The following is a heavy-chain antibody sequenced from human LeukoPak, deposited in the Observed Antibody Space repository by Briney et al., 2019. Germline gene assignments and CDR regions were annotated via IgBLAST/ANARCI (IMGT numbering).Heavy chain of an antibody. CDR2: ISAGGGST. CDR1: GFTFSSYA. CDR3: AKNRASIVGATDH. D-gene: IGHD1-26*01. J-gene: IGHJ4*02. Sequence: GGSLRLSCAASGFTFSSYAISWVRRAPGKGLEWVSAISAGGGSTYYADSVKGRFTISRDNSKNTLYLQMNSLRAEDTAVYYCAKNRASIVGATDHWGQGTLATVSS. V-gene: IGHV3-23*01.